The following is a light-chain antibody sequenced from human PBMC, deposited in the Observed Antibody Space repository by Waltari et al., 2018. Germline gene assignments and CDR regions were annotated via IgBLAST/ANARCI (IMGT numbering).Light chain of an antibody. Sequence: EIVLTQSPVTLSLSPWERVALSYRASESIGIYLAWYQQKPCQAPRLLIFDASRRASGGPARFSGSGSGRDFALTISYLEPEDAAVYYCQQRTNWPPWTFGQGTKLEI. CDR2: DAS. V-gene: IGKV3-11*02. CDR1: ESIGIY. J-gene: IGKJ1*01. CDR3: QQRTNWPPWT.